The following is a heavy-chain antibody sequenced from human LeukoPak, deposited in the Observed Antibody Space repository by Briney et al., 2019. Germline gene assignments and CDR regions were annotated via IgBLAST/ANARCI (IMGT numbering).Heavy chain of an antibody. J-gene: IGHJ2*01. Sequence: GGSLRLSCAASGFTFSSYSMNWVRQAPGKGLEWVSSISSSSSYIYYADSVKGRFTISRDNAKNSLYLQMNSLRAEDTAVYYCARDRTSKHLYDINGFYASGYFDLWGRGTLVTVSS. V-gene: IGHV3-21*01. CDR2: ISSSSSYI. D-gene: IGHD3-22*01. CDR3: ARDRTSKHLYDINGFYASGYFDL. CDR1: GFTFSSYS.